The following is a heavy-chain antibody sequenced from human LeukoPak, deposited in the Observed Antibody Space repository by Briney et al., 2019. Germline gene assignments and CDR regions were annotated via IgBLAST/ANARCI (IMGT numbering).Heavy chain of an antibody. D-gene: IGHD6-13*01. CDR2: IYYSGSA. J-gene: IGHJ4*02. CDR1: GGSISSHY. V-gene: IGHV4-59*11. Sequence: SETLSLTCTVSGGSISSHYWSWIQQPPGKGLEWIGYIYYSGSANYNPSLKSRVTISVDTSKNQFSLKLSSVTAADTAVYYCARGGSGYSSSWPDYWGQGTLVTVSS. CDR3: ARGGSGYSSSWPDY.